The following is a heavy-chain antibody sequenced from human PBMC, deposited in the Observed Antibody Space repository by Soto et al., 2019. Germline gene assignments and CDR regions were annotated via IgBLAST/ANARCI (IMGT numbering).Heavy chain of an antibody. V-gene: IGHV3-30-3*01. CDR2: ISYDGSNK. CDR1: GFTFSSYA. Sequence: QVQLVESGGGVVQPGRSLRLSCAASGFTFSSYAMHWVRQAPGKGLEWVAVISYDGSNKYYADSVKGRFTISRDNSKNTLYLQMNSLRAEDTAVYYCVREGDSGSYPRPAAFDIWGQGTMVTVSS. J-gene: IGHJ3*02. CDR3: VREGDSGSYPRPAAFDI. D-gene: IGHD1-26*01.